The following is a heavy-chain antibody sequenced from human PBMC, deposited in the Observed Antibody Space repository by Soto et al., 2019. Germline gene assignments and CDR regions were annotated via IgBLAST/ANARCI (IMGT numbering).Heavy chain of an antibody. Sequence: SETLSLTCAVSGGSISSSGYYWSWIRQHPGKGLEWIGYIYYSGSTYYNPSLKSRVTISVDTSKNQFSLKLSSVTAADTAVYYCARVGGFGATTIDYWGQGTLVTVSS. D-gene: IGHD3-10*01. CDR1: GGSISSSGYY. V-gene: IGHV4-30-4*08. CDR3: ARVGGFGATTIDY. CDR2: IYYSGST. J-gene: IGHJ4*02.